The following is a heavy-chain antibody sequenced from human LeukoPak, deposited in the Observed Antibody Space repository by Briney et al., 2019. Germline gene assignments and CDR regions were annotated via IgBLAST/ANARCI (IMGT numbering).Heavy chain of an antibody. J-gene: IGHJ4*02. D-gene: IGHD2-2*02. CDR1: GGSISSYY. Sequence: SETLSLTCTVSGGSISSYYWSWIRQPPGKGLEWIGYIYYSGSTNYNPSLKSRVTISVDTSKNQFSLKLSSVTAADTAVYYCARVSRQLLLYDYWGQGTLVTVSS. CDR2: IYYSGST. CDR3: ARVSRQLLLYDY. V-gene: IGHV4-59*12.